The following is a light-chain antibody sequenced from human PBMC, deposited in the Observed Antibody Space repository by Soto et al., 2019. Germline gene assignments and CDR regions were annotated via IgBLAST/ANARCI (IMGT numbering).Light chain of an antibody. CDR1: SSDVGGYDY. CDR2: DVS. CDR3: CSYAGSYTRYV. V-gene: IGLV2-11*01. J-gene: IGLJ1*01. Sequence: QSVLTQPRSVSGSPGQSVTISCTGTSSDVGGYDYVSWYQQHPGKAPKLMIYDVSKRPSGVPDRFSGSKSGNTASLTIFGFHAEDEADYYCCSYAGSYTRYVFGTGTKVTVL.